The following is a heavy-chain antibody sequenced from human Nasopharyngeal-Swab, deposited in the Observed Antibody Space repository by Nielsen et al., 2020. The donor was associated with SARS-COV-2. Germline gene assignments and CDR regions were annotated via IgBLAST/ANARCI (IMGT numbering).Heavy chain of an antibody. CDR2: IDPSDPYS. CDR1: GYSFSSYW. CDR3: ARRSFYYGSGTVRGMDV. J-gene: IGHJ6*02. Sequence: GESLKISCKGSGYSFSSYWISWVRQMPGKGLEWMGIIDPSDPYSNYSPSFQGHVTISVDKSLSTAFLQWSSLKASDTAVYYCARRSFYYGSGTVRGMDVWGQGTTVTVSS. D-gene: IGHD3-10*01. V-gene: IGHV5-10-1*01.